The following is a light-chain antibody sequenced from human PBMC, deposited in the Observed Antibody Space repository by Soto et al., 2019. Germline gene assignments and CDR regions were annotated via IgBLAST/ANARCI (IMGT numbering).Light chain of an antibody. CDR2: DAS. V-gene: IGKV3-11*01. Sequence: EIVLTQSPATLSLSPGERATLSCRASQSVSNYLAWYQQKPGQAPRLLIYDASNRATGIPARFSGSGSGTDFTLTISSLEPEDFAVYYCQQRSNWPPRFTFGPGNKVDIK. CDR3: QQRSNWPPRFT. J-gene: IGKJ3*01. CDR1: QSVSNY.